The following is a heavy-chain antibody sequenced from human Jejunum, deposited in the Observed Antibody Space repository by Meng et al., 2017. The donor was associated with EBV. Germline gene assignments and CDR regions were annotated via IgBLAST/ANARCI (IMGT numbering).Heavy chain of an antibody. CDR2: IYNGVDI. D-gene: IGHD5-24*01. V-gene: IGHV4-4*07. J-gene: IGHJ4*02. CDR3: ARGSDAYKTGY. Sequence: HVQLQEPGPGLVKPSETLSLACTASGGSISSDHWSWIRQPPGKGLEWIGCIYNGVDIKHNPSLQSRVTMSVETSRNQFSLKLSSVTAADTAVYYCARGSDAYKTGYWGQGTLVTVSS. CDR1: GGSISSDH.